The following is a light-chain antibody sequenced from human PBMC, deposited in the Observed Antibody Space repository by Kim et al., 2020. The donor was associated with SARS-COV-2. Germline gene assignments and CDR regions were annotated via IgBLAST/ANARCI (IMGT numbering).Light chain of an antibody. CDR1: QDITNY. CDR2: DAS. Sequence: DIQMTQSPSSLSASVGDRVTITCQASQDITNYLNWYQQKPGDAPKLLICDASNLETGVPSRFSGSGSGTDFTFTISSLQPEDIATYYCQQFRTFGQGTKLEI. J-gene: IGKJ2*02. V-gene: IGKV1-33*01. CDR3: QQFRT.